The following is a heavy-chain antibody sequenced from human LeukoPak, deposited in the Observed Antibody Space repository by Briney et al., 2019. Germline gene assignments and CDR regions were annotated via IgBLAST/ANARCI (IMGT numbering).Heavy chain of an antibody. D-gene: IGHD3-22*01. V-gene: IGHV4-30-4*07. J-gene: IGHJ4*02. CDR1: GGSLSSGGSS. CDR2: IYYSGST. Sequence: PSQTLSLTCAVSGGSLSSGGSSWTWIRQPPGKGLEWIGYIYYSGSTNYNPSLKSRVTISVDTSKNQFSLKLSSVTAADTAVYYCAREVRRGSGYFYFDYWGQGTLVTVSS. CDR3: AREVRRGSGYFYFDY.